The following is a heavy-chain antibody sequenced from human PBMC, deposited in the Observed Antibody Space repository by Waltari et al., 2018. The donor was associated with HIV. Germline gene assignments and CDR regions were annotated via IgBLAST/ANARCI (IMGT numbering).Heavy chain of an antibody. V-gene: IGHV5-51*01. J-gene: IGHJ4*02. CDR2: IYPRDAET. CDR1: GYSFPGYW. D-gene: IGHD3-10*01. Sequence: EVQLLQAGAEVKKPGESLNISCKGSGYSFPGYWIGWVPQKPGKGLEWMGIIYPRDAETRLSPSFQGQVTISADKSIDTAYLHWTSLKASDTAIYYCTRQLYRGGEVAYWGQGTLVTVSS. CDR3: TRQLYRGGEVAY.